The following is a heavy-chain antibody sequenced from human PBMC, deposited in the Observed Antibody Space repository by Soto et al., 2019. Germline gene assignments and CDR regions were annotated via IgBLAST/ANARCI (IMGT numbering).Heavy chain of an antibody. CDR1: GFTFSNAW. J-gene: IGHJ3*02. CDR3: TTEVGDVVLMVYAVHAFDM. V-gene: IGHV3-15*01. Sequence: EVELVESGGGLVRPGDSLRLSCATSGFTFSNAWMSWVRQAPGKGLEWVGRIKSKPDGGTTEYAAPVKGRFTISRDDSKNTLYLHMNSLKTEDTAVYYCTTEVGDVVLMVYAVHAFDMLGQGTMVTVS. CDR2: IKSKPDGGTT. D-gene: IGHD2-8*01.